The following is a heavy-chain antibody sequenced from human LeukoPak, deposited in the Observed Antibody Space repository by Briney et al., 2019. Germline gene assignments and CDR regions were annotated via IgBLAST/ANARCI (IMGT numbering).Heavy chain of an antibody. D-gene: IGHD3-10*01. V-gene: IGHV1-69*01. CDR2: IIPIFGTA. J-gene: IGHJ4*02. CDR1: GGTFSSYA. CDR3: ARAAGFGELYDY. Sequence: SGKVSCKASGGTFSSYAISWVRQAPGQGLEWMGGIIPIFGTANYAQKFQGRVTITADESTSTAYMELSSLRSEDTAVYYCARAAGFGELYDYWGQGTLVTVSS.